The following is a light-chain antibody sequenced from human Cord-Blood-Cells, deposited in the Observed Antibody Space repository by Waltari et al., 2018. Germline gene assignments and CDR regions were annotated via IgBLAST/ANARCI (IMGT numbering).Light chain of an antibody. CDR1: SSDVGGYNY. CDR3: SSYTSSSTLV. Sequence: QSALTQPASVSGSPGQSITISCTGTSSDVGGYNYVSWYQQHPGKAPKLMIYEVSNRPSGVSNRFSGSKSGKTASLTISWLQAEDEADYYCSSYTSSSTLVFGTGTKVTVL. J-gene: IGLJ1*01. V-gene: IGLV2-14*01. CDR2: EVS.